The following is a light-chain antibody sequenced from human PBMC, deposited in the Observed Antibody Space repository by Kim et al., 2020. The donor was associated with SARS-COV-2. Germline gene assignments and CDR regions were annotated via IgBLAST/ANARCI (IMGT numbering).Light chain of an antibody. V-gene: IGKV3-20*01. CDR1: QSVSTTS. CDR2: GVS. J-gene: IGKJ1*01. Sequence: PPGERATPSCTTSQSVSTTSLAWYQQKPGQAPRLLIYGVSSRATGIPDRFSGSGSGTDFTLTISRLEPEDFAVYYCQQYGTSPRTFGQGTKVDIK. CDR3: QQYGTSPRT.